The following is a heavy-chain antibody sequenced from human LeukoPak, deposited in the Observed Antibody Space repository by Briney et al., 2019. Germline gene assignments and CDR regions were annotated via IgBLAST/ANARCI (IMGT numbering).Heavy chain of an antibody. D-gene: IGHD7-27*01. J-gene: IGHJ4*02. Sequence: SGPALVKPTQTLTLTCTFSGFSLSSSEVGVGWIRQPPGKALEWLGLIFWTDDKRYRPSLNNRLTITKDTSRNQVVLTMTNVDPVDTATYYCAHTQLGTGFDSWGQGTLVTVSS. V-gene: IGHV2-5*01. CDR3: AHTQLGTGFDS. CDR1: GFSLSSSEVG. CDR2: IFWTDDK.